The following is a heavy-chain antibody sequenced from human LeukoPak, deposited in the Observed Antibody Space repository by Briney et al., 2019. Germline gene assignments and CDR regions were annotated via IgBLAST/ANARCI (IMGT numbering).Heavy chain of an antibody. D-gene: IGHD6-6*01. Sequence: GGSLRLSCAASGFTFSSYWMHWVRQAPGKGLVWVSRISTDGSSTNSADSVKGRFTISRDNAKNTLYLEMNSLRAEDTAVYYCVREYSSSSGRAFDIWGQGTMVTVSP. J-gene: IGHJ3*02. CDR1: GFTFSSYW. V-gene: IGHV3-74*01. CDR3: VREYSSSSGRAFDI. CDR2: ISTDGSST.